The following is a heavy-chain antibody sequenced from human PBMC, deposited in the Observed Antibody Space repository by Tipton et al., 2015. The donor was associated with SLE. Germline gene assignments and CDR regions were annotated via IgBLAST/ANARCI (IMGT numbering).Heavy chain of an antibody. Sequence: SLRLSCAASGFTFSRYGMHWVRQAPGKGLDWVAFVQNDGRTEYYTDSVKGRFTISRDNSKNTVFLQMNSLRAEDTAVYYCATENSNDVIHQFEYWGQGTLVTVSS. V-gene: IGHV3-30*02. D-gene: IGHD4-11*01. CDR3: ATENSNDVIHQFEY. J-gene: IGHJ4*02. CDR1: GFTFSRYG. CDR2: VQNDGRTE.